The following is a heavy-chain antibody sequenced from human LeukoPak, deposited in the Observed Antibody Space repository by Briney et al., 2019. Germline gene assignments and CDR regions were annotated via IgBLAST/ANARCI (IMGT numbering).Heavy chain of an antibody. D-gene: IGHD2-8*02. CDR2: IHHSVGT. CDR1: GYSISSGYY. J-gene: IGHJ4*02. CDR3: ARGYWEYYFDY. Sequence: SETLSLTCTVSGYSISSGYYWGWIRQSPGKGLEWIASIHHSVGTYYNPSLKSRVTISVDTSKNQFSLKLSSVTAADTAVYYCARGYWEYYFDYWGQGTQVTVSS. V-gene: IGHV4-38-2*02.